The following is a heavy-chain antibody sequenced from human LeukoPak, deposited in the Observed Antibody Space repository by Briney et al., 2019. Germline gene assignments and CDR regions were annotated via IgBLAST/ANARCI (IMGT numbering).Heavy chain of an antibody. Sequence: KPSETLSLTCTVSGGSIGSGGYYWSCIRQPPGKGLECIGYIYHSGSTYYNPSLKSRVTISVDRSKNQFSLKLSSVTAADTAVYYCARFWVDSGGYYFDYWGQGTLVTASS. CDR1: GGSIGSGGYY. D-gene: IGHD2-15*01. J-gene: IGHJ4*02. CDR2: IYHSGST. CDR3: ARFWVDSGGYYFDY. V-gene: IGHV4-30-2*01.